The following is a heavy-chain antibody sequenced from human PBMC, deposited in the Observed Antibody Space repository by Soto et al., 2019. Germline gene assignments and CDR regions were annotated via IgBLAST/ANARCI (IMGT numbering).Heavy chain of an antibody. J-gene: IGHJ4*02. CDR1: GFTFTSYS. V-gene: IGHV3-7*03. CDR3: VRDLPGYCTTTECYSYFDY. Sequence: EVQLVESGGGLVQPGGSLRLSCAVSGFTFTSYSMSWVRQAPGEGLEWVANIQQDGSEKYYVDSVKGRFTISRDNAKNSLYLQMNSLRAEDTAVYYCVRDLPGYCTTTECYSYFDYWGQGALGTVSS. D-gene: IGHD2-8*01. CDR2: IQQDGSEK.